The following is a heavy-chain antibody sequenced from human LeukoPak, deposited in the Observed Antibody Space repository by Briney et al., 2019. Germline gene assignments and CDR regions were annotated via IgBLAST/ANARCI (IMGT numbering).Heavy chain of an antibody. J-gene: IGHJ6*03. Sequence: GGSLRLSCAASGFTFDDYAMHWVRQAPGKGLEWVSGIWWNSGRIGYADSVKGRFTISRDNAKNSLYLQMNSLRAEDTALYYCAKDGNYDILTGYYNDYYMDVWGKGTTVTISS. CDR1: GFTFDDYA. D-gene: IGHD3-9*01. CDR3: AKDGNYDILTGYYNDYYMDV. V-gene: IGHV3-9*01. CDR2: IWWNSGRI.